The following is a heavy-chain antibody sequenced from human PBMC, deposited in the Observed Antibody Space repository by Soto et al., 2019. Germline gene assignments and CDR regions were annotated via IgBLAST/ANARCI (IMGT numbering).Heavy chain of an antibody. CDR1: GYTFTGYY. CDR3: ARGEVAAAGTFWFDP. D-gene: IGHD6-13*01. J-gene: IGHJ5*02. Sequence: GASVKVSCKASGYTFTGYYMHWVRQAPGQGLGWMGWINPNSGGTNYAQKFQGRVTMTRDTSISTAYMELSRLRSDDTAVYYCARGEVAAAGTFWFDPWGQGTLVTVSS. CDR2: INPNSGGT. V-gene: IGHV1-2*02.